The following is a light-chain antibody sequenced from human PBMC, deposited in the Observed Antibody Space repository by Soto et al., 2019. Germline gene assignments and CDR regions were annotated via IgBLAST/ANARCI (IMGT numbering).Light chain of an antibody. CDR1: QSVSSW. J-gene: IGKJ1*01. Sequence: DIQMTQSPSSLSASVGDRVTITCRARQSVSSWLAWYQQKPGKAPKLLIYDASSMESGVPSRCSGSGSGTEFTLTISSLQPDDFATYYCQQHNSYPRTFGQGTKVDIK. V-gene: IGKV1-5*01. CDR3: QQHNSYPRT. CDR2: DAS.